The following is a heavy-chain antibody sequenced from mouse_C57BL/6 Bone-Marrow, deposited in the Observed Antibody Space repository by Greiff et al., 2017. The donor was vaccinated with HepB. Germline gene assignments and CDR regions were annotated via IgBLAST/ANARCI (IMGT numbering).Heavy chain of an antibody. Sequence: VQLQQSGPELVKPGASVKLSCKASGYTFTSYDINWVKQRPGQGLEWIGWIYPRDGSTKYNEKFKGMATLTVDTSSSTAYMELHSLTSEDSAVYFCARGRDDYDEGLAYWGQGTLVTVSA. D-gene: IGHD2-4*01. CDR2: IYPRDGST. CDR3: ARGRDDYDEGLAY. J-gene: IGHJ3*01. V-gene: IGHV1-85*01. CDR1: GYTFTSYD.